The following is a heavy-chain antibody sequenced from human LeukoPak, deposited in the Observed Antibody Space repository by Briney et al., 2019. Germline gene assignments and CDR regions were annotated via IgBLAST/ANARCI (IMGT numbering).Heavy chain of an antibody. Sequence: ASVKVSCKASVYTFTGYYMHWVRQAPGQGLEWMGRINPNSGGTNYAQKFEVRVNKNRGTSINTAYLELSRLRSDDTAVYYCASDNGYWGQGTLVTVSS. CDR1: VYTFTGYY. CDR2: INPNSGGT. CDR3: ASDNGY. J-gene: IGHJ4*02. V-gene: IGHV1-2*06.